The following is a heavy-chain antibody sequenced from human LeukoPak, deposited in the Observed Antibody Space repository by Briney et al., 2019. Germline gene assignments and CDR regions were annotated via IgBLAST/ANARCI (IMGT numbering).Heavy chain of an antibody. J-gene: IGHJ4*02. CDR3: ARCHGSGSYYNVFAY. D-gene: IGHD3-10*01. CDR1: GFTFSNYW. Sequence: GGSLRLSCEVSGFTFSNYWMSWVRQAPGKGLEWVANIKQDGSEKYYLDSVKGRFTISRDNAKNSLYLQMNSLRAEDTAVYYCARCHGSGSYYNVFAYWGQGTLVTVSS. CDR2: IKQDGSEK. V-gene: IGHV3-7*05.